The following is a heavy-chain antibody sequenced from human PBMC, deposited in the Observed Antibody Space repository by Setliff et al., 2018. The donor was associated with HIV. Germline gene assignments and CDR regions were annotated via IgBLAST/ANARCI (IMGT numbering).Heavy chain of an antibody. CDR1: GFTFSDYY. Sequence: PGGSLRLSCAGSGSGGSGFTFSDYYMSWVRQAPGKGLEWLSYISSSGTTTYYADSVKDRFTISRDNAKNSLYLQMNSLRAEDTAVYFCARDWRYDILTGKAVSDHWGQGILVTVSS. CDR3: ARDWRYDILTGKAVSDH. CDR2: ISSSGTTT. D-gene: IGHD3-9*01. V-gene: IGHV3-11*04. J-gene: IGHJ4*02.